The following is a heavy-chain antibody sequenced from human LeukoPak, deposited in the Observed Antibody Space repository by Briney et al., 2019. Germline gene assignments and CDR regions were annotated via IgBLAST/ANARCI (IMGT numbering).Heavy chain of an antibody. Sequence: ASVMVSCMASGYACTSYYMHWVRPAPGQGIEWMGIINPSGGSTSYAQKFQGRVTITADESTSTAYMELSSLRSEDTAVYYCARDPRGNPKGGYYYYGMDVWGQGTTVTVSS. CDR2: INPSGGST. V-gene: IGHV1-46*01. J-gene: IGHJ6*02. D-gene: IGHD4-23*01. CDR3: ARDPRGNPKGGYYYYGMDV. CDR1: GYACTSYY.